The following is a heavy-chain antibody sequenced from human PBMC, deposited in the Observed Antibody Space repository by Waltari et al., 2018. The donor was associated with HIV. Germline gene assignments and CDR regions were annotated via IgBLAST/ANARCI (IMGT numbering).Heavy chain of an antibody. Sequence: QVQLVQSGAEVKKPGASVKVSCKAYGYTFTSYDMNWGRQATGQGLEWMGWMNPNSGNTGYAQKFQGRVTMTRNTSISTAYMELSSLRSEDTAVYYCAGGYSYGYGRNYWGQGTLVTVSS. J-gene: IGHJ4*02. D-gene: IGHD5-18*01. CDR1: GYTFTSYD. CDR2: MNPNSGNT. CDR3: AGGYSYGYGRNY. V-gene: IGHV1-8*01.